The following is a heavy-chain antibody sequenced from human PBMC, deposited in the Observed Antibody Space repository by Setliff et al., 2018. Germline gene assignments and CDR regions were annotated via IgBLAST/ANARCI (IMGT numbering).Heavy chain of an antibody. CDR2: MYYSGST. V-gene: IGHV4-39*01. Sequence: KASETLSLTCSVSGGSISSGSYYWGWIRQSPGKGLEWIGSMYYSGSTYYNPSLKGRVTLSVDTTKNQFSLKLTSMTAADTAVYSCARHLLVQGTYHFDYWGQGSPVTVSS. CDR1: GGSISSGSYY. D-gene: IGHD3-10*01. CDR3: ARHLLVQGTYHFDY. J-gene: IGHJ4*02.